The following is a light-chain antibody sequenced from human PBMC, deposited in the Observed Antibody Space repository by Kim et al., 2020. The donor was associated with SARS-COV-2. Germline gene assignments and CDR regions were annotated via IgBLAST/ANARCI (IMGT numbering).Light chain of an antibody. J-gene: IGLJ2*01. CDR2: GKN. CDR1: SLRSYY. Sequence: SSDLTQDPAVSVALGQTVRITCQGDSLRSYYASWYQQKPGQAPVLVIYGKNNRPSGIPDRFSGSSSGNTASLTITGAQAEDEADYYCHSRDSSGNHLVFG. V-gene: IGLV3-19*01. CDR3: HSRDSSGNHLV.